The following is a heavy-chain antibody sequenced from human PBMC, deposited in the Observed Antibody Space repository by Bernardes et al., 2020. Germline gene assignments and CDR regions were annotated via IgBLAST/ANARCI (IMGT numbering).Heavy chain of an antibody. J-gene: IGHJ4*02. CDR1: GGSIRNYY. CDR3: TRETPRGTFYFDN. D-gene: IGHD3-16*01. Sequence: SATLSLTCTVSGGSIRNYYWSWIRQPPGKGLEWIGYIYHSGKTKYNPFFKSRVNISVDPSENQFSLKLSSVTAADTAVYYCTRETPRGTFYFDNGDQGTLVTVSS. CDR2: IYHSGKT. V-gene: IGHV4-59*12.